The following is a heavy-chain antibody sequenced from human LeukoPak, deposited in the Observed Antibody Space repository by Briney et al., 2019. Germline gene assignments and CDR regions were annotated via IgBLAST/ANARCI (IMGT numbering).Heavy chain of an antibody. CDR3: AEVNGYGSSTSCQGSFDI. Sequence: GGCLRLSCASSVFTFDDYALHWVRQAPGRGLEWVSGISWNRGSIRYADSLKGRFTIPRDNPKNSLYLQMNSLRAEDTALYYCAEVNGYGSSTSCQGSFDIWGQGTMVTVSS. CDR2: ISWNRGSI. D-gene: IGHD2-2*01. V-gene: IGHV3-9*01. CDR1: VFTFDDYA. J-gene: IGHJ3*02.